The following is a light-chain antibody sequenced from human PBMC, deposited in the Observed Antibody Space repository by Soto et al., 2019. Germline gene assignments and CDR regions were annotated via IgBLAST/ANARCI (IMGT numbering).Light chain of an antibody. V-gene: IGLV2-8*01. Sequence: SFLTQPPPAPGSPGQSVTISCTGNSSDVGGYNHVSWYQQHPGKAPKLMIYEVSKRPSGVPDRFSGSKSGNTASLTVSGLQAEDEADYYCISYAGSNLLYVFGTGTKVTVL. CDR2: EVS. J-gene: IGLJ1*01. CDR3: ISYAGSNLLYV. CDR1: SSDVGGYNH.